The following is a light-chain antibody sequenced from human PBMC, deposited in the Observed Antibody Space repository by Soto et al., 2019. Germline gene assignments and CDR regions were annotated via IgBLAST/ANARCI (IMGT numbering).Light chain of an antibody. CDR2: DAS. CDR1: QSVSSY. V-gene: IGKV3-11*01. CDR3: QQRRDWPRT. J-gene: IGKJ1*01. Sequence: EIVLTQSPATLSLSPGERATLSCRASQSVSSYLAWYQQNPGQAPRLLIYDASNRATGIPARFSGSGSGTDFTLTISSLEPEDFAVYYCQQRRDWPRTCGQVTKVEIK.